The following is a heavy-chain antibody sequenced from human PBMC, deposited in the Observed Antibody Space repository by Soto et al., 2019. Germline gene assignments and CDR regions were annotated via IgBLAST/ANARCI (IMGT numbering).Heavy chain of an antibody. V-gene: IGHV6-1*01. J-gene: IGHJ5*02. CDR2: TYYRSKWYN. Sequence: PSQTLSLTCAISGDSVSSNSAAWNWIRQSPSRGLEWLGRTYYRSKWYNDYAVSVKSRITINPDTSKNQFSLQLNSVTPEDTAAYYCARDRGSSWYEADPFGSFDPWGQGTLVTVSS. D-gene: IGHD6-13*01. CDR1: GDSVSSNSAA. CDR3: ARDRGSSWYEADPFGSFDP.